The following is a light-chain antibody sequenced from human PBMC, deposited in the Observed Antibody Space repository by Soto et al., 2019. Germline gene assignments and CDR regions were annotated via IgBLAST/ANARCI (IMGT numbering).Light chain of an antibody. J-gene: IGKJ4*01. Sequence: EIVVTQSPDTLSLSPGERATLSCRASQSVSSSYLAWYQQKPGQAPRLLIYGASSRATGIPDRFSGSGSGTDFTLTISRLEPEDFAVYYCQQYGSSPLPIGGGTKVNIK. CDR1: QSVSSSY. V-gene: IGKV3-20*01. CDR3: QQYGSSPLP. CDR2: GAS.